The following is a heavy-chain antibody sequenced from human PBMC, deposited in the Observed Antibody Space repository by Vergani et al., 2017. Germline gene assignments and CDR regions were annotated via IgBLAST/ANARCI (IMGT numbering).Heavy chain of an antibody. CDR1: GFIFSTYA. CDR3: ARVNRNTIFGVVTRAYYYYMDV. V-gene: IGHV3-7*01. Sequence: EVQLLESGGDLVQPGGSLRLSCTASGFIFSTYAMSWVRQAPGKGLEWVANIKQDGSEKYYVDSVKGRFTISRDNAKNSLYLQMNSLRAEDTAVYYCARVNRNTIFGVVTRAYYYYMDVWGKGTTVTVSS. CDR2: IKQDGSEK. J-gene: IGHJ6*03. D-gene: IGHD3-3*01.